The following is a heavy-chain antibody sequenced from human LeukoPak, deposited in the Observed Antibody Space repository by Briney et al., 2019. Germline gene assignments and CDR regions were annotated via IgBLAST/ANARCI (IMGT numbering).Heavy chain of an antibody. CDR2: IYGDDDKT. J-gene: IGHJ5*02. CDR1: GFTFTNYA. V-gene: IGHV3-23*01. CDR3: AKTQGYYDA. D-gene: IGHD2-15*01. Sequence: PGGSLRPSCVASGFTFTNYAMPWVAQAQGKGLEMVSGIYGDDDKTVYGDAVKGRFTISRDNSKNTLFLQMNSLRADDTAVYYCAKTQGYYDAWGQGALVTVSS.